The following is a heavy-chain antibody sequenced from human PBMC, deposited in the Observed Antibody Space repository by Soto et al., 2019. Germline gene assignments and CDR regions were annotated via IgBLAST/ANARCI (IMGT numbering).Heavy chain of an antibody. V-gene: IGHV3-20*04. CDR3: VKDGERGRVETPMRYAMDV. CDR2: INWNGGST. D-gene: IGHD5-18*01. J-gene: IGHJ6*02. CDR1: GFTFVDYG. Sequence: GGPLRLSCTASGFTFVDYGMRWVPPAPGEGLDWVSGINWNGGSTGYADSVKGRFTISRDNSRNTVYLQMSSLGAEDTAVYYCVKDGERGRVETPMRYAMDVWGQGTTVTVSS.